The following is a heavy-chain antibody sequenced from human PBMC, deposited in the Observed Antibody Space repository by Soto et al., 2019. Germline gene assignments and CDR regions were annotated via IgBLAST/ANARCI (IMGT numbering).Heavy chain of an antibody. CDR3: ARHGYFDSTRLWIAYYFDY. CDR2: ISSSGSTI. J-gene: IGHJ4*02. CDR1: GFTFSDYY. V-gene: IGHV3-11*01. Sequence: QVQLVESGGGLVKPGGSLRLSCAASGFTFSDYYMSWIRQAPGKGLEWVSYISSSGSTIYYADSVKGRFSISRDNAKNSLYLQMNSLRAEDTAVYYCARHGYFDSTRLWIAYYFDYWGQGTLVTVSS. D-gene: IGHD3-9*01.